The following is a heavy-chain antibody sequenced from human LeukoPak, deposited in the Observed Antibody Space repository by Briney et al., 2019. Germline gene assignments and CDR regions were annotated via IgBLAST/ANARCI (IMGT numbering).Heavy chain of an antibody. D-gene: IGHD2-15*01. CDR3: ARIQRAAHFDY. V-gene: IGHV3-7*01. CDR2: MKYDGSEI. Sequence: GGSLRLSCAASGFTFSSYWMSWVRQAPGKGLEGVANMKYDGSEIYYVGSVKGRFTISRDNAKNSLYLQMNSLRAEDTAVYYCARIQRAAHFDYWGQGTLVTVSS. CDR1: GFTFSSYW. J-gene: IGHJ4*02.